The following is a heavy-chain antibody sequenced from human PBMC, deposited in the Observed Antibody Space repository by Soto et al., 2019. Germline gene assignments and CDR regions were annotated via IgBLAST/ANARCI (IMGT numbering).Heavy chain of an antibody. CDR3: ARDTPDIATTGGPDY. J-gene: IGHJ4*02. CDR1: GYTFTSYG. CDR2: SKTYT. D-gene: IGHD3-9*01. Sequence: QVQLVKSGAEVKNPGASVKVSCKASGYTFTSYGISWVRQAPGQGLEWLGWSKTYTKDSQNFQGRVTMTTDTPTSTAYMELRSLSSDDTAVYYCARDTPDIATTGGPDYWGQGTLVTVSS. V-gene: IGHV1-18*01.